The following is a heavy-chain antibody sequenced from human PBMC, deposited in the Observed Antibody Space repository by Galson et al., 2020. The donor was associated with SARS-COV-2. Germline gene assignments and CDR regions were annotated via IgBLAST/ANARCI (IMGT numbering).Heavy chain of an antibody. Sequence: ASAKVSCKDSGYTITEFSMHCVRQAPGTGREWMGGFDPADGETTNAQTSQGRVTMTEDTSTDTAYMELGSLKCEETAVYYCATGSPWGRENGFDPWGQGTLVTVSA. D-gene: IGHD7-27*01. J-gene: IGHJ5*02. CDR2: FDPADGET. CDR3: ATGSPWGRENGFDP. V-gene: IGHV1-24*01. CDR1: GYTITEFS.